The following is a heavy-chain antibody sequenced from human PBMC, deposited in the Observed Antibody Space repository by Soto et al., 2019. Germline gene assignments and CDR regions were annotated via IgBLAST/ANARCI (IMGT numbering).Heavy chain of an antibody. CDR2: NSAYNGNT. J-gene: IGHJ5*02. D-gene: IGHD6-19*01. Sequence: ASVKVSCKASGYTFTSYGISWVRQAPGQGLEWMGWNSAYNGNTNYAQKLQGRVTMTTDTSTSTAYMELRSLRSDDTAVYYCAREEGSGWYFWFDPWGQGTLVTVSS. CDR1: GYTFTSYG. CDR3: AREEGSGWYFWFDP. V-gene: IGHV1-18*01.